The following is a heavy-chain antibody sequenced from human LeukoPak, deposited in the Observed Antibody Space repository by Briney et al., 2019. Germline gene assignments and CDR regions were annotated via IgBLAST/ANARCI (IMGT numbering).Heavy chain of an antibody. V-gene: IGHV4-39*01. CDR2: FYYSGST. CDR3: ARRDIVVTGGFY. J-gene: IGHJ4*02. Sequence: PSETLSLTCTVSGGSISSSSYYWGWIRQPPGKGLEWIGSFYYSGSTYYNPSLRSRLTISVDTSKNQFSLKLSSVTAADTAVYYCARRDIVVTGGFYWGQGTLVTVSS. CDR1: GGSISSSSYY. D-gene: IGHD2-15*01.